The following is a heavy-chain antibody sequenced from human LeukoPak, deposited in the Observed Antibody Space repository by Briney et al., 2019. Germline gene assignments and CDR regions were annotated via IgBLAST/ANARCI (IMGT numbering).Heavy chain of an antibody. J-gene: IGHJ4*02. Sequence: PGGSLRLSCAASGFTFSRYSMNWVRQAPGKGLEWVSSISSTSTHTYYADSVKGRFTISRDNAQNSLYLQMNSLRAEDTAVYYCVRDLEYSSSSVSGRSFDYWGQGTLVTVSS. V-gene: IGHV3-21*01. CDR3: VRDLEYSSSSVSGRSFDY. CDR2: ISSTSTHT. CDR1: GFTFSRYS. D-gene: IGHD6-6*01.